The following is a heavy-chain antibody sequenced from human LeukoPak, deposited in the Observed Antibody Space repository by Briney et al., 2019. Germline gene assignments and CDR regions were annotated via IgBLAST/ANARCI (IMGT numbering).Heavy chain of an antibody. J-gene: IGHJ6*03. D-gene: IGHD5-18*01. CDR1: GFRFSSYA. V-gene: IGHV3-30*04. Sequence: GGSLRLSCAASGFRFSSYAMHWVRQAPGKGLERVAVVSYDGSNKYYADSVKGRFTISRDNSKNTLYLQMNSLRAEDTAVYYCARDGGYSYAKNYYMYVWGKGTTVTVSS. CDR3: ARDGGYSYAKNYYMYV. CDR2: VSYDGSNK.